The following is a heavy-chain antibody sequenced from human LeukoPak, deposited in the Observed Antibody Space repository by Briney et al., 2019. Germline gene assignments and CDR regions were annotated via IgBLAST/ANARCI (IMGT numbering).Heavy chain of an antibody. Sequence: GGSLRLSCAASGFTFSTYGMDWVRQAPGKGLEWVAVISYDGSNKYYADSVKGRFTISRDNSKNTLYLQMNSLRAEDTAMYYCAKDKFGGGIKTGTFDYWGQGTLVTVSS. CDR2: ISYDGSNK. D-gene: IGHD3-16*01. V-gene: IGHV3-30*18. J-gene: IGHJ4*02. CDR3: AKDKFGGGIKTGTFDY. CDR1: GFTFSTYG.